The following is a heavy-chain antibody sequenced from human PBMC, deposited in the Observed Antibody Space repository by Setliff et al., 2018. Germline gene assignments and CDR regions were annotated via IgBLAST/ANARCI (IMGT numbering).Heavy chain of an antibody. CDR3: ARGGYSRGPRVYYFDY. D-gene: IGHD5-12*01. J-gene: IGHJ4*02. Sequence: SETLSLTCAVYGGSFSGYYWSWIRQPPGKGLEWIGEINHSGSTNYNPSLKSRVTISVDTSKNQFSLKLSSVTAADTAVYYCARGGYSRGPRVYYFDYWGQGTLVTVSS. CDR2: INHSGST. V-gene: IGHV4-34*01. CDR1: GGSFSGYY.